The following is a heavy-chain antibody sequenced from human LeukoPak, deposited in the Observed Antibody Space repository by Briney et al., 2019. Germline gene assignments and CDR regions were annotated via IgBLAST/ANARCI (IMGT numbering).Heavy chain of an antibody. V-gene: IGHV3-23*01. J-gene: IGHJ4*02. Sequence: QPGGSLRLSCAASGFTFSSYAMSWVRQAPGKGLEWVSAISGSGGSTYYADSVKGRSTISRDNSKNTLYLQMNSLRAEDTAVYYCAKDGYGDYVNFDYWGQGTLVTVSS. CDR1: GFTFSSYA. D-gene: IGHD4-17*01. CDR2: ISGSGGST. CDR3: AKDGYGDYVNFDY.